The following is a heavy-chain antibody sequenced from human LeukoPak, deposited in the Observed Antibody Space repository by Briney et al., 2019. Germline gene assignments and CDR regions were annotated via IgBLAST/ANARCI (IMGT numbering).Heavy chain of an antibody. J-gene: IGHJ3*02. CDR3: AKGSSGSSRSAFDI. CDR1: GFTFSSYG. D-gene: IGHD6-13*01. V-gene: IGHV3-30*18. Sequence: GGSLRLSCAASGFTFSSYGMHWVRQAPGKGLEWVAVISYDGSNKYYADSVKGRFTISRDNSENTLYLQMNSLRAEDTAVYYCAKGSSGSSRSAFDIWGQGTMVTVSS. CDR2: ISYDGSNK.